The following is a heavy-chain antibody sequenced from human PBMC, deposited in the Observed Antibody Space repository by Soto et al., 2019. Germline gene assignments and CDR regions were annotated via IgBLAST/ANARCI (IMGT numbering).Heavy chain of an antibody. CDR1: GGTFSSYA. J-gene: IGHJ6*02. CDR2: IIPIFGTA. Sequence: QVQLVQSGAEVKKPGSSVKVSCKASGGTFSSYAISWVRQAPGHGLEWMGGIIPIFGTATYAQKFQGRVTSTAHESTSTAYTELSSLRSEDTAVYYCARPSPPGVAAARARGRSMDVWGQGTTVTVSS. D-gene: IGHD6-13*01. CDR3: ARPSPPGVAAARARGRSMDV. V-gene: IGHV1-69*01.